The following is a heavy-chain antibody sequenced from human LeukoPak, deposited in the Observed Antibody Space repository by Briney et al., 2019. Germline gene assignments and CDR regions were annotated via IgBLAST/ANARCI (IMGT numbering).Heavy chain of an antibody. V-gene: IGHV3-33*01. J-gene: IGHJ4*02. Sequence: GGSLRLSCAASGFTFSSYGMHWVRQAPGKGLEWVAVICYDGSNKYYADSVEGRFTISRDNSKNTLYLQMNSLRAEDTAVYYCARDGYSGYDLGDYFDYWGQGNLVTVSS. CDR3: ARDGYSGYDLGDYFDY. CDR2: ICYDGSNK. CDR1: GFTFSSYG. D-gene: IGHD5-12*01.